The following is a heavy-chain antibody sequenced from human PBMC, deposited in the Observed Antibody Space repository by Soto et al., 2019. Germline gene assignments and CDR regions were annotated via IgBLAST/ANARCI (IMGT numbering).Heavy chain of an antibody. V-gene: IGHV4-34*01. D-gene: IGHD3-3*01. CDR3: ARGSERDFWSGYPPSDACDI. CDR1: GVSFSGYY. J-gene: IGHJ3*02. CDR2: INHSGST. Sequence: QVQLQQWGAGLLKPSETLSLTCAVYGVSFSGYYWSWIRQPPGKGLEWIGEINHSGSTNYNPSLKSRVTISVNTSKNRFSLKLSSVTAADTAVYYCARGSERDFWSGYPPSDACDIWGQGTMVTVSS.